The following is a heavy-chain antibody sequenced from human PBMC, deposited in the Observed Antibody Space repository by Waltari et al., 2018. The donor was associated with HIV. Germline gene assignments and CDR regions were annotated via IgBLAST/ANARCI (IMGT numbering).Heavy chain of an antibody. CDR3: ARDVQGYCAGERCFYGMDV. CDR1: GFTVRNYG. Sequence: QVQLVESGGGVVQPGRYLRPSCAASGFTVRNYGMHWVRQAPGKGLECVSGVWQEGSNKDDGDAVKGRFTISRDNSKNTLELQMNSLRAADTAVYYCARDVQGYCAGERCFYGMDVWGQGTTVTVSS. D-gene: IGHD2-8*02. V-gene: IGHV3-33*01. J-gene: IGHJ6*02. CDR2: VWQEGSNK.